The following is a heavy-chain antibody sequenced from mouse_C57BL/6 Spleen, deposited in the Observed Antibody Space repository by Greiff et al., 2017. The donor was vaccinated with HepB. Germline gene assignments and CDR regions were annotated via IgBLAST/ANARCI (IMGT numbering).Heavy chain of an antibody. CDR1: GFTFSDYG. J-gene: IGHJ4*01. Sequence: VQLKESGGGLVKPGGSLKLSCAASGFTFSDYGMHWVRQAPEKGLEWVAYISSGSSTIYYADTVKGRFTISRDNAKNTLFLQMTSLRSEDTAMYYCARRYYGSSGYYAMDYWGQGTSVTVSS. D-gene: IGHD1-1*01. V-gene: IGHV5-17*01. CDR2: ISSGSSTI. CDR3: ARRYYGSSGYYAMDY.